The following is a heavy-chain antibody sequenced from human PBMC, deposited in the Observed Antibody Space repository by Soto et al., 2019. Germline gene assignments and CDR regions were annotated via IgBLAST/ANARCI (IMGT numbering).Heavy chain of an antibody. CDR1: GGSISSGGYY. CDR3: ARWRLEGYKPAYFDY. CDR2: IYYSGST. V-gene: IGHV4-31*03. Sequence: QVQLQESGPGLVKPSQTLSLTCTVSGGSISSGGYYWSWIRQHPGKGLEWIGYIYYSGSTYYNPSLKSRVTISVDTSKNQFSLKLSSVTAADTAVYYCARWRLEGYKPAYFDYWGQGTLVTVSS. J-gene: IGHJ4*02. D-gene: IGHD5-12*01.